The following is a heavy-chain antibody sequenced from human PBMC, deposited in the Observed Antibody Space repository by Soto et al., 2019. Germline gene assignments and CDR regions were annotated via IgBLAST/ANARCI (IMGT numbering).Heavy chain of an antibody. CDR2: IYDSGST. CDR1: GGSISSYY. Sequence: SETLSLSCTVSGGSISSYYWSWIRQPPGKGLEWIGYIYDSGSTNYNPSLKSRVTISVDTSKNQFSLKLTSVTAADTAVYYCAAPPRYWGQGTLVTVSS. D-gene: IGHD6-6*01. CDR3: AAPPRY. V-gene: IGHV4-59*01. J-gene: IGHJ4*02.